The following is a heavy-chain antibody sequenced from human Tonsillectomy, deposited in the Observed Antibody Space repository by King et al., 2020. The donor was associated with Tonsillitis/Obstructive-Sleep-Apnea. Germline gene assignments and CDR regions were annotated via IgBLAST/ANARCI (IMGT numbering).Heavy chain of an antibody. V-gene: IGHV4-59*01. CDR1: GGSISPYY. Sequence: QLQESGPGLVKPSETLSLTCTVSGGSISPYYWSWIRQPPGKALEYIGYIYHSGSTNYNPSLKSRVTISVDTSKKQLSLKLRSVTAADTAGYYGARGLNSTYEGVDYGLDVWGQGTTVTVSS. J-gene: IGHJ6*02. D-gene: IGHD6-13*01. CDR3: ARGLNSTYEGVDYGLDV. CDR2: IYHSGST.